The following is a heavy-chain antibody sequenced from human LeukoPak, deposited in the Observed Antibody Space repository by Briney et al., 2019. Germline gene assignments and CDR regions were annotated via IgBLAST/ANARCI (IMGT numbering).Heavy chain of an antibody. V-gene: IGHV3-23*01. CDR3: ARDLWHIARFGHYMDV. J-gene: IGHJ6*03. D-gene: IGHD2-21*01. Sequence: GGSLRLSCAASGFTFSSYAMSWVRQAPGKGLEWVSAISGSGGSTYYADSVKGRFTISRDNAKKLVYLQMNSLRAEDSAVYYCARDLWHIARFGHYMDVWGKGTTVTISS. CDR2: ISGSGGST. CDR1: GFTFSSYA.